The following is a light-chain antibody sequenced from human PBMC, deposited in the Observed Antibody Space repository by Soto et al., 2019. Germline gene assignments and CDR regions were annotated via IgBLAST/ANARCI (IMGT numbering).Light chain of an antibody. Sequence: QSVLTQPASVSGSPGQSITISCTGTSSDVGGYKHVSWYQHHPGKAPKLMIYEVSNRPSGVSNRFSGSKSGYTAFLTISGLQAEDEADYYCNSQRSSGTRVFGTGTKLTVL. CDR2: EVS. J-gene: IGLJ1*01. CDR3: NSQRSSGTRV. CDR1: SSDVGGYKH. V-gene: IGLV2-14*01.